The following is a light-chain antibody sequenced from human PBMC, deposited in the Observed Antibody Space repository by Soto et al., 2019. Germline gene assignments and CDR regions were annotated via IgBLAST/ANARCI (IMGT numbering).Light chain of an antibody. V-gene: IGKV3-20*01. CDR2: GAS. CDR3: QQYGSSIKT. J-gene: IGKJ1*01. CDR1: QSVSSNY. Sequence: EIVLTQFPGTLSLSPGERATLSCRASQSVSSNYVAWYQQRRGQSPNLLVFGASNRAPGIPDRFSGSGSGTDFTLTISRLEPEDFALYYCQQYGSSIKTFGQGTKVDIK.